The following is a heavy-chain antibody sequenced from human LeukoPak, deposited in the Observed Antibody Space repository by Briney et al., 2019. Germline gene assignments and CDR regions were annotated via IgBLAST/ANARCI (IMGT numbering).Heavy chain of an antibody. J-gene: IGHJ4*02. V-gene: IGHV1-69*04. D-gene: IGHD6-13*01. CDR2: IIPILGIA. CDR1: GGTFSSYA. Sequence: SVKVSCKASGGTFSSYAISWVRQAPGQGLEWMGRIIPILGIANYAQKFQGRVTITADKSTSTAYMELSSLRSEDTAVYYCARSIAAAGSPDYWGQGTLVTVSS. CDR3: ARSIAAAGSPDY.